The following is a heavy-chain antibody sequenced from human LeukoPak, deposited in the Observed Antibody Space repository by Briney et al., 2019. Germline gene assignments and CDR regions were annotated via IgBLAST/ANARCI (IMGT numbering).Heavy chain of an antibody. V-gene: IGHV4-38-2*02. D-gene: IGHD6-13*01. CDR1: GYSISSGYY. CDR2: IYHSGST. J-gene: IGHJ5*02. CDR3: ASSYSSSWYPGWFDP. Sequence: SETLSLTCTVSGYSISSGYYWGWIRQPPGKGLEWIGSIYHSGSTYYNPSLKSRVTISVDTSKNQFSLKLSSVTAADTAVYYCASSYSSSWYPGWFDPWGQGTLVTVSS.